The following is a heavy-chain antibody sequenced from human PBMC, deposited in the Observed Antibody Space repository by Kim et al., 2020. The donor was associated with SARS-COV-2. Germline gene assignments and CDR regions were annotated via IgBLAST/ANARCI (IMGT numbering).Heavy chain of an antibody. V-gene: IGHV3-7*01. D-gene: IGHD3-16*02. J-gene: IGHJ3*02. CDR3: ARDVWGSYPDAFDI. Sequence: VDSVKGRFTISRENAKNSLYLQMNSLRAEDTAVYYCARDVWGSYPDAFDIWGQGTMVTVSS.